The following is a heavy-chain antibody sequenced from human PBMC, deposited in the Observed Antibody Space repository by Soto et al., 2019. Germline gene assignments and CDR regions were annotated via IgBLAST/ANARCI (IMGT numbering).Heavy chain of an antibody. CDR2: IYYSGTT. CDR1: VGSFSIGSYY. D-gene: IGHD2-15*01. V-gene: IGHV4-39*01. Sequence: PSETLSLTCTVSVGSFSIGSYYGGWIRRPPGKGLEWIGSIYYSGTTYYNPSLKSRVTISVDTSKNQFSLKLSSVTAADTAVYYCATVRGGYTHPFDYWGQGTLVTVSS. CDR3: ATVRGGYTHPFDY. J-gene: IGHJ4*02.